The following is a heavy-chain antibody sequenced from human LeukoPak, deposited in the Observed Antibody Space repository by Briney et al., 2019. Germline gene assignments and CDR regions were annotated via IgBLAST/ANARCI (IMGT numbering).Heavy chain of an antibody. J-gene: IGHJ5*02. CDR2: ISGGGGST. V-gene: IGHV3-23*01. Sequence: GGSLRLSCAASGFTFTSYSMNWVRQAPGKGLEWVSPISGGGGSTYYADSVKGRFTISRDNAKNSLYLQMNSLRAEDTAVYYCARDGGYYDFWSGYYTNWFDPWGQGTLVTVSS. CDR3: ARDGGYYDFWSGYYTNWFDP. CDR1: GFTFTSYS. D-gene: IGHD3-3*01.